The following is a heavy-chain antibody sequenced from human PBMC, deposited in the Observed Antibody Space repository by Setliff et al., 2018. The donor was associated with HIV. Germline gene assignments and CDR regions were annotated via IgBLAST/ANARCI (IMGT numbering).Heavy chain of an antibody. J-gene: IGHJ4*02. CDR1: GYTFTSYY. CDR2: ISVYNGNT. Sequence: ASVKVSCKTSGYTFTSYYVNWVRQAPGQGLEWMGWISVYNGNTNYAQKLQNRVTMTTDTSTSTAYMELRSLRSDDTAVYYCARDLFTVPSREGYDYWGQGTLVTVSS. D-gene: IGHD1-26*01. CDR3: ARDLFTVPSREGYDY. V-gene: IGHV1-18*01.